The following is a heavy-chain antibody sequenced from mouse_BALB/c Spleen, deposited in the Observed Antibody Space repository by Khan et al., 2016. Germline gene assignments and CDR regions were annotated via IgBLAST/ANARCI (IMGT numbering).Heavy chain of an antibody. Sequence: EVKLLESGGGLVQPGGSLKLSCAASGFDFSRYWMSWVRQAPGKGLEWIGEINPDSSTINYPPSLKDKFIISRDNAKNTLYLQMSKVRSEETALYYCARTFLYLDVWGAGTTVTVSA. CDR1: GFDFSRYW. V-gene: IGHV4-1*02. CDR3: ARTFLYLDV. J-gene: IGHJ1*01. CDR2: INPDSSTI.